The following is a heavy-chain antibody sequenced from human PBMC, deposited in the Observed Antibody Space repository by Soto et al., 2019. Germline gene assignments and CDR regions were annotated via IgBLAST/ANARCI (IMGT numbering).Heavy chain of an antibody. D-gene: IGHD2-21*02. Sequence: EVQLVESGGGLVKPGGSLRLSCAASGFTFTRHSMNWVRQAPGKGLEWVSCISGTGTFIYYSDSVKGRFTISRDDANTSLYLQMNSLTAEDPAVYYCERGSGTDTGDALDIWGPGKMVTVS. CDR2: ISGTGTFI. CDR1: GFTFTRHS. CDR3: ERGSGTDTGDALDI. J-gene: IGHJ3*02. V-gene: IGHV3-21*06.